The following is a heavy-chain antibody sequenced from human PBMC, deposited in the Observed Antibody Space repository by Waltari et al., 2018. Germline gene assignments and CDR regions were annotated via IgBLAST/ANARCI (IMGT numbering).Heavy chain of an antibody. V-gene: IGHV1-18*04. CDR1: GYTFTSYG. Sequence: QVQLVQSGAEVKKPGASVKVSCKASGYTFTSYGISWVRQAPGQGLEWMGWSSAYNGNTNDAQKLQGRVTMTTDTSTSTAYMELRSLRSDDTAVYYCARYCSGGSCYWDHYYGMDVWGQGTTVTVSS. J-gene: IGHJ6*02. CDR3: ARYCSGGSCYWDHYYGMDV. D-gene: IGHD2-15*01. CDR2: SSAYNGNT.